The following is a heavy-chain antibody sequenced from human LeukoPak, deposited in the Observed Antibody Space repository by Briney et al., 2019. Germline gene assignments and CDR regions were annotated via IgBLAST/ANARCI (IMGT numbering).Heavy chain of an antibody. CDR1: GFTFSSYW. D-gene: IGHD6-19*01. CDR2: IKQDGSEK. Sequence: PGGSLRLSCAASGFTFSSYWMSWVRQAPGKGLEWVANIKQDGSEKYYVDSVKGRFTISRDNSKNTLYLQMNSLRAEDTAVYYCAKAKYSSGWYKVLWGQGTLVTVSS. CDR3: AKAKYSSGWYKVL. J-gene: IGHJ4*02. V-gene: IGHV3-7*03.